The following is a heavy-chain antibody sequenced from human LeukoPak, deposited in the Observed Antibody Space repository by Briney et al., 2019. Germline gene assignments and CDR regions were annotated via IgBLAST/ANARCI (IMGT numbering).Heavy chain of an antibody. V-gene: IGHV3-23*01. J-gene: IGHJ4*02. CDR3: AKGNDILTGYYHY. Sequence: PGGSLSLSCAASGFTFSNYAMSWVRQAPGKGLEWVSVVSGSGGSTYYADSVKGRFAISRDNSKNTLYLQMNSLRAEDTAVYYCAKGNDILTGYYHYWGQGTLVTVSS. CDR1: GFTFSNYA. CDR2: VSGSGGST. D-gene: IGHD3-9*01.